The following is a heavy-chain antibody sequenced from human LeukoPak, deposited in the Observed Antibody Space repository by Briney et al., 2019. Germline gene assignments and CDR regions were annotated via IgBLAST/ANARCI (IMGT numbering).Heavy chain of an antibody. CDR3: ARANTEDAFDI. CDR2: IYHSQST. CDR1: GGSISSGGYS. D-gene: IGHD5-18*01. V-gene: IGHV4-30-2*01. J-gene: IGHJ3*02. Sequence: SETLSLTCAVSGGSISSGGYSWSWIRQPPGKGLEWIGYIYHSQSTNYNPSLKSRVTISEDRSKNQFSLKLSSVTAADTAVYYCARANTEDAFDIWGQGTMVTVSS.